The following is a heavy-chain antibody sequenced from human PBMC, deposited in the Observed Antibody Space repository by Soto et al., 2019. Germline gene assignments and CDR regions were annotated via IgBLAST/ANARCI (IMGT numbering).Heavy chain of an antibody. V-gene: IGHV3-48*03. CDR3: ARTQQNYYYYYGMDV. CDR1: GFTFSSYE. J-gene: IGHJ6*02. CDR2: ISSSGSTI. D-gene: IGHD6-13*01. Sequence: VQLVESGGGLVQPGGSLRLSCAASGFTFSSYEMNWVRQAPGKGLEWVSYISSSGSTIYYADSVKGRFTISRDNAKNSLYLQMNSLRAEDTAVYYCARTQQNYYYYYGMDVWGQGTTVTVSS.